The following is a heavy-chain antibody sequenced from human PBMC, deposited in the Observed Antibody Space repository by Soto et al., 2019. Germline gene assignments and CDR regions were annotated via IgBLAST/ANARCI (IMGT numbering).Heavy chain of an antibody. V-gene: IGHV1-8*01. Sequence: QVQLEQSGAEVKKPGASVNVSCKASGYTFNNYDINWLRQATGQGFEWMGWRNPNNGNTGYAQKFQGRVTMTRDTSINTAYIELTSLTSEDTAVYYCARGGVTSFDPWGQGTLVTVSS. CDR2: RNPNNGNT. CDR1: GYTFNNYD. CDR3: ARGGVTSFDP. J-gene: IGHJ5*02. D-gene: IGHD3-10*01.